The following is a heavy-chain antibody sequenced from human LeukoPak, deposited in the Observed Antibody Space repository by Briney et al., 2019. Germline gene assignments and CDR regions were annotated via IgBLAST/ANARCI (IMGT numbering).Heavy chain of an antibody. J-gene: IGHJ4*02. CDR1: GGSISSSY. CDR2: VYTSGST. CDR3: ARDPNSAL. D-gene: IGHD2-21*01. V-gene: IGHV4-4*07. Sequence: SETLSLTCTVSGGSISSSYWSWIRQPAGKGLEWIGRVYTSGSTNYNYNPSLKSRLTMSVDTSKNRFSLKLSSVTAADTAVYYCARDPNSALWGQGTLVTVSS.